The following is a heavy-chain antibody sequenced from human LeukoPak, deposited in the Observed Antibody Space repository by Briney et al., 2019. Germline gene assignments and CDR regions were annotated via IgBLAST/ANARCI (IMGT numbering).Heavy chain of an antibody. Sequence: SETLSLTCAVYGGSFSGCYWTWIRQPPGKGLEWIGEINDRGSINYNPSLESRLTISIDTSKNQFSLRLSSMTAADTAVYYCARGRRWWGQGALVTVSS. CDR2: INDRGSI. CDR3: ARGRRW. CDR1: GGSFSGCY. V-gene: IGHV4-34*01. D-gene: IGHD5-24*01. J-gene: IGHJ4*02.